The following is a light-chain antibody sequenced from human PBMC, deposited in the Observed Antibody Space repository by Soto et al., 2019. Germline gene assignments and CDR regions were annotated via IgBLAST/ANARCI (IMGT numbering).Light chain of an antibody. CDR3: QQWRTWTLP. CDR1: QNVYNN. Sequence: TLSVSPGEGATLSCKASQNVYNNLAWYQQRPGQPPRLLIYDASTRATGISARFSGRGYGTEFTLTISSLQSEEFAVYFCQQWRTWTLPFGGGTQVDIK. CDR2: DAS. J-gene: IGKJ4*01. V-gene: IGKV3-15*01.